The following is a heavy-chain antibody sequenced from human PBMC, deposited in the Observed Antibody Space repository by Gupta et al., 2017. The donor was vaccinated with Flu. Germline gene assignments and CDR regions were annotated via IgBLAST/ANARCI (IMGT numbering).Heavy chain of an antibody. V-gene: IGHV2-5*02. D-gene: IGHD2-2*02. Sequence: QITLKESGPTLVRPTQTLTLTCTFSGFSLSTAGLAVGWIRQPPGKALEWLAVIYWDDHKRYSPSLESRLTITKDTSKNQVILTMTNVDPVDTGTYYCSHCPTKNSCYRGYFDFWGQGTLVTVSS. J-gene: IGHJ4*02. CDR3: SHCPTKNSCYRGYFDF. CDR1: GFSLSTAGLA. CDR2: IYWDDHK.